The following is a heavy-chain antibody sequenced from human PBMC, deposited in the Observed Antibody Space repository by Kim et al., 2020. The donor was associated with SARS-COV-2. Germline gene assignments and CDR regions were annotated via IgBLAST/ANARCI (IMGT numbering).Heavy chain of an antibody. CDR1: GFTFSSYS. CDR2: ISSSSSYI. CDR3: ARDGGRGYSSSPDAFDI. J-gene: IGHJ3*02. D-gene: IGHD6-13*01. V-gene: IGHV3-21*01. Sequence: GGSLRLSCAASGFTFSSYSMNWVRQAPGKGLEWVSSISSSSSYIYYADSVKGRFTISRDNAKNSLYLQMNSLRAEDTAVYYCARDGGRGYSSSPDAFDIWGQGTMVTVSS.